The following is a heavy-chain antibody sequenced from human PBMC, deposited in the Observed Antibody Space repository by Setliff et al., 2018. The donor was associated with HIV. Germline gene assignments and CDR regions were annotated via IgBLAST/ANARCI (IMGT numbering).Heavy chain of an antibody. CDR3: AKDSGYSGYLGYTYREPDFDP. V-gene: IGHV3-23*01. CDR2: ISDIGDSA. J-gene: IGHJ5*02. Sequence: GGSLRLSCAASGFTFGTYAMSWVRQAPGNGLEWVSSISDIGDSAYYADSVKDRFTISRDNSKNMLYLQMNSLRAEDTAVYYCAKDSGYSGYLGYTYREPDFDPWGQGTLVTVSS. D-gene: IGHD5-12*01. CDR1: GFTFGTYA.